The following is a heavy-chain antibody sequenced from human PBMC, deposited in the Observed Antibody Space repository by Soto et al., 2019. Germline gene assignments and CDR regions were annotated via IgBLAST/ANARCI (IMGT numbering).Heavy chain of an antibody. Sequence: SETLSLTCTVSGGSISSYYWSWIRQPPGKGLEWIGYIYYSGSTNYNPSLKSRVTISVDTSKNQFSLKLSSVTAADTAVYYCARLNIVVVPAVGGAGPYYYYYMDGWGKGTTVTVSS. CDR2: IYYSGST. D-gene: IGHD2-2*01. CDR1: GGSISSYY. J-gene: IGHJ6*03. CDR3: ARLNIVVVPAVGGAGPYYYYYMDG. V-gene: IGHV4-59*08.